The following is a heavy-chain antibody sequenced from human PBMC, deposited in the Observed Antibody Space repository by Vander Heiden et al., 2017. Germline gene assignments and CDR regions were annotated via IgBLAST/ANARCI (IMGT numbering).Heavy chain of an antibody. J-gene: IGHJ4*02. CDR2: IKSKADGGTT. CDR3: TRPYGADHYFDY. V-gene: IGHV3-15*01. Sequence: EVQLVESGGGLVKPGGSLGPSGKASEFIFSSAWMSWVRQAPGKGLEWVGRIKSKADGGTTDYAAPVKDRFTIFRDDSKNTLYLQMNSLKTDDTAFYYCTRPYGADHYFDYWGQGALVTVSS. CDR1: EFIFSSAW. D-gene: IGHD3-10*01.